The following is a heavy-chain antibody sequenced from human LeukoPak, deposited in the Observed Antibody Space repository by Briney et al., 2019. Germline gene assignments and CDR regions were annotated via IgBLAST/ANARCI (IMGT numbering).Heavy chain of an antibody. CDR1: GFTFSSYA. CDR3: ASALGSGSSFDY. D-gene: IGHD3-10*01. V-gene: IGHV3-23*01. J-gene: IGHJ4*02. CDR2: IGGSDGST. Sequence: GGSLRLSCAASGFTFSSYAMSWVRQAPGKGLEWVSAIGGSDGSTYYADSVKGRFTISRDNSKNTLYLQLSSLGAEDTAVYSCASALGSGSSFDYWGQGTLVTVSS.